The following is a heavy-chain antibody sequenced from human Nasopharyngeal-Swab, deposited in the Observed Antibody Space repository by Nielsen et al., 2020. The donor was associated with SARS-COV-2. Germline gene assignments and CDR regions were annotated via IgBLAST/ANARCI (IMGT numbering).Heavy chain of an antibody. J-gene: IGHJ4*02. CDR3: TALRSYYYDSTDPSGY. V-gene: IGHV3-15*01. CDR2: IKSKTDGGTT. Sequence: WIRQPPGKGLEWVGRIKSKTDGGTTDYAAPVKGRFTISRDDSKNTLYPQMNSLKTEDTAVYYCTALRSYYYDSTDPSGYWGQGTLVTVSS. D-gene: IGHD3-22*01.